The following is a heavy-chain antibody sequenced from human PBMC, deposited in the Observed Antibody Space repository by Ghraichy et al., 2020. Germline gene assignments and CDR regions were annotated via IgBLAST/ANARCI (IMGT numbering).Heavy chain of an antibody. CDR1: GFSLSTSGMC. V-gene: IGHV2-70*11. J-gene: IGHJ4*02. D-gene: IGHD6-13*01. Sequence: SGPTLVKPTQTLTLTCTFSGFSLSTSGMCVSWIRQPPGKALEWLARIDWDDDKYYSTSLKTRLTISKDTSKNQVVLTMTNMDPVDTATYYCARIIIGSSSWYFDYWGQGTLVTVSS. CDR2: IDWDDDK. CDR3: ARIIIGSSSWYFDY.